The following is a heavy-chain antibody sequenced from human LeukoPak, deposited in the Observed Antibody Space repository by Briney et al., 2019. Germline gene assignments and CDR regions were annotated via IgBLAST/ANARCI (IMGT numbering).Heavy chain of an antibody. V-gene: IGHV4-59*01. D-gene: IGHD5-18*01. CDR2: IYYSGST. CDR3: AGSGYSYGPRFDY. Sequence: SETLSLTCTVSGGSISSYYWGWIRQPPGKGLEWIGYIYYSGSTNYNPSLKSRVTISVDTSKNQFSLKLSSVTAADTAVYYCAGSGYSYGPRFDYWGQGTLVTVSS. J-gene: IGHJ4*02. CDR1: GGSISSYY.